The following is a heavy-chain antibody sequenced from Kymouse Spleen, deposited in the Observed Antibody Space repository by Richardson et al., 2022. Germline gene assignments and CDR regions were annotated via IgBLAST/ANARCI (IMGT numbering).Heavy chain of an antibody. D-gene: IGHD3-10*01. CDR1: GGSFSGYY. J-gene: IGHJ4*02. Sequence: QVQLQQWGAGLLKPSETLSLTCAVYGGSFSGYYWSWIRQPPGKGLEWIGEINHSGSTNYNPSLKSRVTISVDTSKNQFSLKLSSVTAADTAVYYCASALWFGELSHDYWGQGTLVTVSS. V-gene: IGHV4-34*01. CDR3: ASALWFGELSHDY. CDR2: INHSGST.